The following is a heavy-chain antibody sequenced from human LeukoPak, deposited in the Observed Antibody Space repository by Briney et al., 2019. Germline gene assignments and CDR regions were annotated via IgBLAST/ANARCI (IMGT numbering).Heavy chain of an antibody. Sequence: GGSLRLSCAASGFTFSSYWMHWVRQAPGKGLVWVSRITSDGSSTSYADSVKGRFTISRDNAKNTLYLQMNSLRAEDTAVYYCVRDPSIAVAGTLNWFDPWGQGTLATVSS. CDR2: ITSDGSST. J-gene: IGHJ5*02. D-gene: IGHD6-19*01. V-gene: IGHV3-74*01. CDR3: VRDPSIAVAGTLNWFDP. CDR1: GFTFSSYW.